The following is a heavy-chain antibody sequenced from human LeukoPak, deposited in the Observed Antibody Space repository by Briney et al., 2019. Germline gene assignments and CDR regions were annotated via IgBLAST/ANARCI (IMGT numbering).Heavy chain of an antibody. V-gene: IGHV1-24*01. J-gene: IGHJ4*01. CDR2: FDPEDGET. D-gene: IGHD3-3*01. Sequence: GASVKVSCKVSGYTLTELSMHWVRQAPGKGLEWMGGFDPEDGETIYAQKFQGRATMTEDTSTDTAYMELSSLRSEDTAVYYCAPYYDFWSGYYRWGQGTLVTVSS. CDR3: APYYDFWSGYYR. CDR1: GYTLTELS.